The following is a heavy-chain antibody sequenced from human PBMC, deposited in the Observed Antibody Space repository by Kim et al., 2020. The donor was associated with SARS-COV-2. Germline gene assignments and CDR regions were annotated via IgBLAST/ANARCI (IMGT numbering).Heavy chain of an antibody. D-gene: IGHD3-3*01. CDR2: IYYSGST. Sequence: SETLSLTCTVSGGSISSYYWSWIRQPPGKGLEWIGYIYYSGSTNYNPSLKSRVTISVDTSKNQFSLKLSSVTAADTAVYYCARGEWNDAFDIWGQGTMVTVSS. J-gene: IGHJ3*02. CDR3: ARGEWNDAFDI. CDR1: GGSISSYY. V-gene: IGHV4-59*01.